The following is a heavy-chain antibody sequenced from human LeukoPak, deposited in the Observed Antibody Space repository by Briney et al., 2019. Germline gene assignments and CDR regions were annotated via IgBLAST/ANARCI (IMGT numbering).Heavy chain of an antibody. J-gene: IGHJ4*02. CDR2: TSYRSKWYN. V-gene: IGHV6-1*01. D-gene: IGHD5-24*01. CDR1: GDSVSTNSVA. Sequence: SQTLSLACAISGDSVSTNSVAWNSIRQSPSRGFEWLGRTSYRSKWYNDYAVSVKSRITITPDTSKNQFSLQLNSVTPEDTAVYYCAREAEITRFDYWGQGTLVTVSS. CDR3: AREAEITRFDY.